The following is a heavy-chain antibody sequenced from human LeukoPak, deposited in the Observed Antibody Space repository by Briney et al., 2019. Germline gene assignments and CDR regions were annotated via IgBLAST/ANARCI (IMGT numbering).Heavy chain of an antibody. J-gene: IGHJ4*02. Sequence: GGSLRLSCAASGFTFSSYAMSWVRQAPGKGLEWVSAINCSGGSTYYADSVKGRFTISRDNSKNTLDLQMNSRRAEDTAVYYCANRGGAADWGQGTLVTVSS. D-gene: IGHD1-26*01. V-gene: IGHV3-23*01. CDR2: INCSGGST. CDR1: GFTFSSYA. CDR3: ANRGGAAD.